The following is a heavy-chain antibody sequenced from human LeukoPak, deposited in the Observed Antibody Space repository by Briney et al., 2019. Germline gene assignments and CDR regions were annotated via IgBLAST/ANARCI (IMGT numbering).Heavy chain of an antibody. Sequence: GGSLRLSCAASGFTFRSYPMRGVGQAPGRGLWGASVFSGSGGSTYYADSVKGRFTISRDNSKNTLYLQMNSLRAEDTAVYYCAKTAGEGHYDTPDYWGQGTLVTVSS. CDR1: GFTFRSYP. CDR3: AKTAGEGHYDTPDY. J-gene: IGHJ4*02. D-gene: IGHD3-22*01. CDR2: FSGSGGST. V-gene: IGHV3-23*01.